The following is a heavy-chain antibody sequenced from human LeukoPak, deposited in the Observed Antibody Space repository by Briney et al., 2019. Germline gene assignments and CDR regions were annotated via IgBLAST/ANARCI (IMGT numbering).Heavy chain of an antibody. Sequence: GGSLRLSCAASGFTFSSYWMSWVRQAPGKGLEWVANIKQDGSEKYYVDSVKGRFTISRDNAKNSLYLQMNSLRAEDTAVYYCAGEPGGYGDYGTDYWGQGTLVTVSS. V-gene: IGHV3-7*01. CDR1: GFTFSSYW. CDR3: AGEPGGYGDYGTDY. CDR2: IKQDGSEK. D-gene: IGHD4-17*01. J-gene: IGHJ4*02.